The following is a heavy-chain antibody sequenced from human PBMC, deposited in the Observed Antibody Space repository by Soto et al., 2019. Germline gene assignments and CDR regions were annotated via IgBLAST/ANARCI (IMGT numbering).Heavy chain of an antibody. V-gene: IGHV3-33*01. CDR3: ARDRNGLYSGYDSLDY. CDR2: IWYDGSNK. Sequence: QVQLVESGGGVVQPGRSLRLSCAASGFTFSSYGMHWVRQAPGKGLEWVAVIWYDGSNKYYADSVKGRFTISRDNSKNTLYLKMNSLRAEDTAVYYCARDRNGLYSGYDSLDYWGQGTLVTVSS. CDR1: GFTFSSYG. D-gene: IGHD5-12*01. J-gene: IGHJ4*02.